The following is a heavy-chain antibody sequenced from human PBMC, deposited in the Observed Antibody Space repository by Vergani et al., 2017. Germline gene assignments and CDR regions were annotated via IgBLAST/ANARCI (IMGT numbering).Heavy chain of an antibody. Sequence: QVQLVQSGAEVKKPGASVKVSCKASGYTFTSYYMHWVRQAPGQGLEWMGGFDPEDGETIYAQKFQGRVTMTEDTSTDTAYMELSSLRSKDTAVYYCATIFVAAAFDIWGQGTMVTVSS. J-gene: IGHJ3*02. D-gene: IGHD6-13*01. CDR1: GYTFTSYY. CDR2: FDPEDGET. CDR3: ATIFVAAAFDI. V-gene: IGHV1-24*01.